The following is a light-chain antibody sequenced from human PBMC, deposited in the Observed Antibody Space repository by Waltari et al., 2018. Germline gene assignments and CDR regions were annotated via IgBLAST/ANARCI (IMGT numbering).Light chain of an antibody. Sequence: DRQMTQSPSSLSASVGDRVTITCRASQSISSYLNWYQQKPGKAPKLLIYSASILQRGVPSLFSGRVSGTDFPLPIISLPPAFFSPSSSPPRSPPPPTFGPG. V-gene: IGKV1-39*01. CDR1: QSISSY. CDR3: PPRSPPPPT. CDR2: SAS. J-gene: IGKJ3*01.